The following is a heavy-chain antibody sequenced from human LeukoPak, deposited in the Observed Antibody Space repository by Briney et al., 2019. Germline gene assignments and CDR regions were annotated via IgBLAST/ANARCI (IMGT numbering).Heavy chain of an antibody. CDR3: ARVSVLRYFDWLPSAGMDV. V-gene: IGHV1-8*01. CDR1: GYTFTSYD. Sequence: GASVKVSCKASGYTFTSYDINWVRQATGQGLEWMGWMNPNSGNTGYAQKLQGRVTMTRNTSISTAYMELSSLRSEDTAVYYCARVSVLRYFDWLPSAGMDVWGQGTTVTVSS. D-gene: IGHD3-9*01. J-gene: IGHJ6*02. CDR2: MNPNSGNT.